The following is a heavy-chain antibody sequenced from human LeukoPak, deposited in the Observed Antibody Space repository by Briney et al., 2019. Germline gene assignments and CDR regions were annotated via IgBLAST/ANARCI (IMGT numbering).Heavy chain of an antibody. J-gene: IGHJ5*02. CDR2: INPNSGGT. CDR3: ARGLMGQFTGAAPGYLNWFDP. V-gene: IGHV1-2*02. Sequence: ASVKVSCKASGYTFTGYYMHWVRQAPGQGLEWMGWINPNSGGTNYAQKFQGRVTMTRDTSISTAYMELSRLRSDDTAVYYCARGLMGQFTGAAPGYLNWFDPWGQGTLVTVSS. D-gene: IGHD3-16*01. CDR1: GYTFTGYY.